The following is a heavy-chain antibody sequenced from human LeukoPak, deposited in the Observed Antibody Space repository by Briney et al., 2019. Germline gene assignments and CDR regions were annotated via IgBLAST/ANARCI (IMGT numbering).Heavy chain of an antibody. CDR2: ISSSGSTI. CDR1: GFTFSDYY. J-gene: IGHJ5*02. CDR3: SRDRSVAFDFWSGYYTNH. V-gene: IGHV3-11*01. D-gene: IGHD3-3*01. Sequence: GGSLRLSCAASGFTFSDYYMSWIRQAPGKGLEGVSYISSSGSTIYYADSVKGRFTISRDNDKNSLYLQMNSLRAEDTAVYYCSRDRSVAFDFWSGYYTNHWGQGTLVTVSS.